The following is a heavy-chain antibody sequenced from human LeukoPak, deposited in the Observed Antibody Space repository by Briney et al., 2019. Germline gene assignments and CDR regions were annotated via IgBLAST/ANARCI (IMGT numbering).Heavy chain of an antibody. D-gene: IGHD4-17*01. CDR1: GGSISSYY. CDR3: ARGIRPRTVSLGY. Sequence: PSETLSLTCTVSGGSISSYYWSWIRQPPGKGLEWIGYIYYSGSTNYNPSLKSRVTISVDTSKNQFSLKLSSVTAADTAVYYCARGIRPRTVSLGYWGQGTLVTVSS. CDR2: IYYSGST. V-gene: IGHV4-59*08. J-gene: IGHJ4*02.